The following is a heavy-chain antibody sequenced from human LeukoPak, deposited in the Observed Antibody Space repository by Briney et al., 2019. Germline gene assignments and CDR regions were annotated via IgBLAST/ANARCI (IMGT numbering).Heavy chain of an antibody. CDR3: ARGSGSYYTLFDY. CDR1: GGSISSGGYY. D-gene: IGHD3-10*01. Sequence: SETLSLTCTVSGGSISSGGYYWSWIRQHPGKGLEWIGYIYYSGSTYYNPSLKSRVTISVDTSKNQFSLKLSSVTAADTAVYYCARGSGSYYTLFDYWGQGTLVTVSS. V-gene: IGHV4-31*03. J-gene: IGHJ4*02. CDR2: IYYSGST.